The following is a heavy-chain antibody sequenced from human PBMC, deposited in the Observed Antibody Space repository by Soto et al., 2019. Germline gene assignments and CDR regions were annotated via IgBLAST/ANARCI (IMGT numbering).Heavy chain of an antibody. CDR2: INAGNGNT. J-gene: IGHJ4*02. D-gene: IGHD2-15*01. Sequence: ASVRVSCKASGYTFTSYAMHWVRQAPGQRLEWMGWINAGNGNTKYSQKFQGRVTITRDTSASTAYMELSSLRSEDTAVYYCARERCSGGRCYLDYWGQGPLVTVS. V-gene: IGHV1-3*01. CDR3: ARERCSGGRCYLDY. CDR1: GYTFTSYA.